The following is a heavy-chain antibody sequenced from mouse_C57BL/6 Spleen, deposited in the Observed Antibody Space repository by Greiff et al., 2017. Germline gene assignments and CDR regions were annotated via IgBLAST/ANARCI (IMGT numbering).Heavy chain of an antibody. J-gene: IGHJ2*01. CDR2: INPSTGGT. Sequence: EVQLVESGPELVKPGASVKISCKASGYSFTGYYMHWVKQSSEKSLEWIGEINPSTGGTSYNQKFKGKATLTVDKSSSTAYMQLKSLTSEDSAVYYCAREGLTGPYFDYWGQGTTLTVSS. CDR3: AREGLTGPYFDY. D-gene: IGHD2-13*01. CDR1: GYSFTGYY. V-gene: IGHV1-43*01.